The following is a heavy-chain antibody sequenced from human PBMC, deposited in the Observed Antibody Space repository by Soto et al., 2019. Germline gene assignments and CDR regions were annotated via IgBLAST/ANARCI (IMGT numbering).Heavy chain of an antibody. V-gene: IGHV2-5*02. CDR1: GFSLSTSGVG. CDR3: AHSLIPNWGSRGAFDY. CDR2: IYWDDDK. D-gene: IGHD7-27*01. Sequence: QITLKESGPTLVKPTQTLTLTCTFSGFSLSTSGVGVGWIRQPPGKALEWLALIYWDDDKRYSPSLKSRLTITKXTXKXPVVLTMTNMDPVDTATYYCAHSLIPNWGSRGAFDYWGQGTLVTVSS. J-gene: IGHJ4*02.